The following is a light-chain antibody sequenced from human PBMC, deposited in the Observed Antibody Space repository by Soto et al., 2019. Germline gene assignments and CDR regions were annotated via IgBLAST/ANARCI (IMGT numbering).Light chain of an antibody. Sequence: DIQMTQSPSSLSASVGDRVTITCRASQSISAYLNWYQQKPGKAPKPLIYAASTLQSGVPSRFSGSGSGTDFTLTISSLQSEDFATYYCQQSYSTPPTFGQGTKVDIK. V-gene: IGKV1-39*01. CDR2: AAS. CDR3: QQSYSTPPT. CDR1: QSISAY. J-gene: IGKJ1*01.